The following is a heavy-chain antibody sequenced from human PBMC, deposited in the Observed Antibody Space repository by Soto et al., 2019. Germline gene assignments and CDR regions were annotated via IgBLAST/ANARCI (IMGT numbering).Heavy chain of an antibody. V-gene: IGHV4-39*01. D-gene: IGHD3-10*01. CDR2: IYYSGST. CDR3: ARQYGSGSYLGDAFDI. CDR1: GGSISSSSYY. J-gene: IGHJ3*02. Sequence: SETLSLTCTVSGGSISSSSYYWGWIRQPPGEGLEWIGSIYYSGSTYYNPSLKSRVTISVDTSKNQFSLKLSSVTAADTAVYYCARQYGSGSYLGDAFDIWGQGTMVTVSS.